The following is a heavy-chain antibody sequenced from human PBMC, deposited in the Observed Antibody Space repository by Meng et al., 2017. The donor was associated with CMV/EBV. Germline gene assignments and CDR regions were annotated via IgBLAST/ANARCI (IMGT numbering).Heavy chain of an antibody. CDR1: GGSFSGYY. V-gene: IGHV4-34*01. D-gene: IGHD2-2*01. CDR3: ARLKLGYCSSTSCYAPYYYYGMDV. J-gene: IGHJ6*02. Sequence: GSLRLSCAVYGGSFSGYYWSWIRQPPGKGLEWIGEINHSGSTNYSPSLKSRVTISVDTSKNQFSLKLSSVTAADTAVYYCARLKLGYCSSTSCYAPYYYYGMDVWGQGTTVTVSS. CDR2: INHSGST.